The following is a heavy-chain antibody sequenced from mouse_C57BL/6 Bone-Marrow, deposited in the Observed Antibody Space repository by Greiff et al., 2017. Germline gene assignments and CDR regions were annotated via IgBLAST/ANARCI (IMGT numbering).Heavy chain of an antibody. D-gene: IGHD2-3*01. J-gene: IGHJ3*01. V-gene: IGHV1-55*01. CDR3: AREDDGYSSWFAY. CDR2: IYPGSGST. CDR1: GYTFTSYW. Sequence: QVQLQQPGAELVKPGASVKMSCKASGYTFTSYWITWVKQRPGQGLEWIGDIYPGSGSTNYNEKFKSKDTLTVDTSSSTAYMQLSSLTSEDSAVYDCAREDDGYSSWFAYWGQGTLVTVSA.